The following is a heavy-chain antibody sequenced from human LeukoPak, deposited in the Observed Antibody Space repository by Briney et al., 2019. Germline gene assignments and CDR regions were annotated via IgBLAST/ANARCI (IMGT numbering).Heavy chain of an antibody. CDR2: INHSGST. CDR3: ARGTANWFDP. J-gene: IGHJ5*02. CDR1: GGSFSGYY. Sequence: SETLSLTCAVYGGSFSGYYWSWIRQPPGKGLEWIGEINHSGSTNYNPSLKSRVTISVDTSKNQFSPKLSSVTAADTAVYYCARGTANWFDPWGQGTLVTVSS. D-gene: IGHD2-21*02. V-gene: IGHV4-34*01.